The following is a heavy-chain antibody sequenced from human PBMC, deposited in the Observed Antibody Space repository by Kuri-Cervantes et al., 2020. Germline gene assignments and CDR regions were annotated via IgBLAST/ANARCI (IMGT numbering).Heavy chain of an antibody. CDR3: ARGFFPGGAWFDP. V-gene: IGHV4-34*01. CDR2: IYHSGST. Sequence: GSLRLSCAVYGGSFSGYYWSWIRQPPGKGLEWIGEIYHSGSTNYNPSLKSRVTISVDKSKNQFSLKLSSVTAADTAVYYCARGFFPGGAWFDPWGQGTLVTVSS. CDR1: GGSFSGYY. D-gene: IGHD3-16*01. J-gene: IGHJ5*02.